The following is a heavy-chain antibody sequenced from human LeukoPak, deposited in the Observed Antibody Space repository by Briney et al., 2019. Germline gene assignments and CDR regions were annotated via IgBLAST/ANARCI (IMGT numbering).Heavy chain of an antibody. V-gene: IGHV4-59*01. J-gene: IGHJ6*02. D-gene: IGHD5-18*01. CDR1: GGPISSYY. Sequence: PSETLSLTCTVSGGPISSYYWSWIRQPPGKGLEWIGYIYYSGSTNYNPSLKSRVTISVDTSKNQFSLKLSSVTAADTAVYYCARDYSYGYSWYGMDVWGQGTTVTVSS. CDR2: IYYSGST. CDR3: ARDYSYGYSWYGMDV.